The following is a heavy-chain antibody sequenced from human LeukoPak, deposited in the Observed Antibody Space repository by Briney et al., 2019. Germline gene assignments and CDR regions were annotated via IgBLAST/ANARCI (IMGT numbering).Heavy chain of an antibody. D-gene: IGHD1-26*01. Sequence: GASVKVSCKASGYTFTSYGISWVRQAPGQGLEWMEWISAYNGNTNYAQKLQGRVTMTTDTSTSTAYMELRSLRSDDTAVYYCARDKGSYYRTDDAFDIWGQGTMVTVSS. CDR1: GYTFTSYG. CDR3: ARDKGSYYRTDDAFDI. CDR2: ISAYNGNT. V-gene: IGHV1-18*01. J-gene: IGHJ3*02.